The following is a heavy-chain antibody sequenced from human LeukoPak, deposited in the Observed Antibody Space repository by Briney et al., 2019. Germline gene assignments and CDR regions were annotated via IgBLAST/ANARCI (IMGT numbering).Heavy chain of an antibody. J-gene: IGHJ4*02. CDR2: IKQDGSQE. D-gene: IGHD3-3*01. CDR1: GFTFNNAW. CDR3: ARGVPYDSWSGPHYSDY. V-gene: IGHV3-7*01. Sequence: GGSLRLSCAASGFTFNNAWMNWVRQAPGKGLEWVAHIKQDGSQEYYVDSVKGRFTISRDSAKNSLYLQMNSLRAEDTAVYYCARGVPYDSWSGPHYSDYWGQGTLVTVSS.